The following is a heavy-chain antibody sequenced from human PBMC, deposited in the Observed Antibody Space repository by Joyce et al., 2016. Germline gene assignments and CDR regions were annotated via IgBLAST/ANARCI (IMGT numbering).Heavy chain of an antibody. J-gene: IGHJ4*02. V-gene: IGHV4-39*01. Sequence: QLQLQESGPRLEKPSETLSVTCTVSGGSIKSSNYYWGWIRQPPGKGLEWVGSVYSSGTTYNNPSLKSRLTMSVDTSKNQFSMKLNSVTAADTAVYYCASHRVNSYYFDYWGPGILVTVSS. CDR2: VYSSGTT. D-gene: IGHD2-21*01. CDR1: GGSIKSSNYY. CDR3: ASHRVNSYYFDY.